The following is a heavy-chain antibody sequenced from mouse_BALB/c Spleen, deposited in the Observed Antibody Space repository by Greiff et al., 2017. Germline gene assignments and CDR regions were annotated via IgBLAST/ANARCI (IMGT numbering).Heavy chain of an antibody. D-gene: IGHD4-1*01. V-gene: IGHV1S81*02. J-gene: IGHJ3*01. CDR2: INPSNGRT. CDR1: GYTFTSYW. CDR3: ARWDLSFAY. Sequence: VQLQQPGAELVKPGASVKLSCKASGYTFTSYWMHWVKQRPGQGLEWIGEINPSNGRTNYNEKFKSKATLTVDKSSSTAYMQLSSLTSEDSAVYYCARWDLSFAYWGQGTLVTVSA.